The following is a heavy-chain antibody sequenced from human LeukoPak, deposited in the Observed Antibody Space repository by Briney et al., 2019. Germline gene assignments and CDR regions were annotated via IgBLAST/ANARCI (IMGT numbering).Heavy chain of an antibody. CDR2: INPNSGGT. V-gene: IGHV1-2*02. D-gene: IGHD1-26*01. CDR1: GFTFTGFY. Sequence: GASVKVSCKASGFTFTGFYMHWVRQAPGQGLEWMGWINPNSGGTNYAQKFQGRVTITADKSTSTAYMELSSLRSGDTAVYYCARAGGGSYYRFDYWGQGTLVTVSS. J-gene: IGHJ4*02. CDR3: ARAGGGSYYRFDY.